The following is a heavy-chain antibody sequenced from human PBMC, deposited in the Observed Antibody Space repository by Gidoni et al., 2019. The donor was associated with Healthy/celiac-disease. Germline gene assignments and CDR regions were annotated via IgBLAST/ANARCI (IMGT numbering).Heavy chain of an antibody. Sequence: EVQLVQSGAEVKKPGESLKISCKGSGYSFTSYWIGWVRQMPGKGLEWMGIIYPGDSDTRYSPSFQGQVTISADKSISTAYLQWSSLKASDTAMYYCAIPPLEMATRNYYYYYGMDVWGQGTTVTVSS. CDR1: GYSFTSYW. V-gene: IGHV5-51*01. CDR3: AIPPLEMATRNYYYYYGMDV. D-gene: IGHD5-12*01. CDR2: IYPGDSDT. J-gene: IGHJ6*02.